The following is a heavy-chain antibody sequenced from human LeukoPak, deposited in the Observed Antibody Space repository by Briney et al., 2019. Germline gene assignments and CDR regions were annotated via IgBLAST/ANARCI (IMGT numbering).Heavy chain of an antibody. CDR2: IIPIFGTA. J-gene: IGHJ5*02. Sequence: ASVKVSCKASGGTFSSYAISWVRQAPGQGLEWMGGIIPIFGTANYAQEFQGRVTITADESTSTAYMELSSLRSEDTAVYYCARELNPSWFDPWGQGTLVTVSS. CDR1: GGTFSSYA. CDR3: ARELNPSWFDP. V-gene: IGHV1-69*13.